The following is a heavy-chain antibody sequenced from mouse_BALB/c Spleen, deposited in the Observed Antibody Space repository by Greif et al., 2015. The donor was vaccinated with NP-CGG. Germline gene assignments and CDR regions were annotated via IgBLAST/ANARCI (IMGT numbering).Heavy chain of an antibody. J-gene: IGHJ3*01. CDR2: INPSTGYT. CDR1: GYTFTSYW. D-gene: IGHD1-2*01. V-gene: IGHV1-7*01. CDR3: ARDYGSFAY. Sequence: VQLQESGAEPAKPGASVKMSCKASGYTFTSYWMHWVKQRPGQGLEWIGYINPSTGYTEYNQKFKDKATLTADKSSSTAYMQLSSLTSEDSAVYYCARDYGSFAYWGQGTLVTVSA.